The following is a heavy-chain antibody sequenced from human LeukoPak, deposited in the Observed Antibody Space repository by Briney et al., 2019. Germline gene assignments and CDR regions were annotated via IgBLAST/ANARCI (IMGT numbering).Heavy chain of an antibody. Sequence: GGSLRLSCAVSGFTFRSYWMHWVRQAPGKGLVWVSRISGDGSMTNYADFVKGRFTISRDNAKNTVYLQMNSLRAEDTAVYYCAGYSSSSGGASHYLDYWGQGTLVTVSS. D-gene: IGHD6-6*01. V-gene: IGHV3-74*01. CDR1: GFTFRSYW. CDR2: ISGDGSMT. J-gene: IGHJ4*02. CDR3: AGYSSSSGGASHYLDY.